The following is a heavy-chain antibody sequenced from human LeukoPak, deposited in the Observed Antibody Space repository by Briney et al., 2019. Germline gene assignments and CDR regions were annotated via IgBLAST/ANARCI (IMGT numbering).Heavy chain of an antibody. J-gene: IGHJ3*02. Sequence: GGSLRLSCAPSGFTFSWHRMHWVREVPGKALVWISWIETDGTRAGYVDSVKGRFTISRDNSKNTLYLQMNSLRAEDTAVYYCAKDGRAVAGTDAFDIWGQGTMVTVSS. V-gene: IGHV3-74*01. CDR2: IETDGTRA. CDR1: GFTFSWHR. D-gene: IGHD6-19*01. CDR3: AKDGRAVAGTDAFDI.